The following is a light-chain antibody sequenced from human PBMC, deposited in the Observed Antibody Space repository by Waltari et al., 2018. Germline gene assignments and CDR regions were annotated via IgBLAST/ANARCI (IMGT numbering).Light chain of an antibody. V-gene: IGLV2-23*02. Sequence: QSALTQTASVSGSPGQSITIPCTVTSSDGCNYKLVSWYQQHPGKAPKLMIYEVTERPSGVSNRFSGSKSDNTASLTISGLQAEDEPDYYCCSHAGSSIYVFETGTKVTIL. J-gene: IGLJ1*01. CDR3: CSHAGSSIYV. CDR1: SSDGCNYKL. CDR2: EVT.